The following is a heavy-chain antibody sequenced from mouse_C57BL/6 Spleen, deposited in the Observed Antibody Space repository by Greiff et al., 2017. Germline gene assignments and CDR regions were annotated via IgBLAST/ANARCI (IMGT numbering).Heavy chain of an antibody. Sequence: QVQLQQSGAELVKPGASVKISCKASGYAFSSYWMNWVKQRPGKGLEWIGQIYPGDGDTNYNGKFKGKATLTAEKSSSTAYMQLSSLTSEDSAVYFCARSPIYYGNPYAMDYGGQGTSVTVSS. D-gene: IGHD2-1*01. CDR2: IYPGDGDT. CDR3: ARSPIYYGNPYAMDY. V-gene: IGHV1-80*01. CDR1: GYAFSSYW. J-gene: IGHJ4*01.